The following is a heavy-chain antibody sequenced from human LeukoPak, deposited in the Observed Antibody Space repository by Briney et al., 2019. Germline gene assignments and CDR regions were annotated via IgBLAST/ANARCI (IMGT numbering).Heavy chain of an antibody. CDR2: IDSVGNT. J-gene: IGHJ6*02. V-gene: IGHV3-13*01. D-gene: IGHD1-26*01. CDR3: IRIREREHQFGMDV. CDR1: GFPFSNYD. Sequence: GGSLRLTCAASGFPFSNYDMHWVRQATGERLERVSAIDSVGNTYYSASVKGRFTISREDAKHSLYLQMNSLRDGDTAIYYCIRIREREHQFGMDVWGQGTTVTVSS.